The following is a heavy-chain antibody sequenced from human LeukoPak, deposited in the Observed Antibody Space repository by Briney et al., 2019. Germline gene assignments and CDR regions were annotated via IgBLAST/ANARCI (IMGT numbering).Heavy chain of an antibody. CDR3: ARTGLNYYFDY. CDR1: GFTVSSNY. J-gene: IGHJ4*02. D-gene: IGHD3-9*01. Sequence: VGSLRLSCAASGFTVSSNYMSWVRQAPGKGLEWVSVIYSGGSTYYADSVKGRFTISRHNSKNTLYLQMNSLRAEDTAVYYCARTGLNYYFDYWGQGTLVTVSS. CDR2: IYSGGST. V-gene: IGHV3-53*04.